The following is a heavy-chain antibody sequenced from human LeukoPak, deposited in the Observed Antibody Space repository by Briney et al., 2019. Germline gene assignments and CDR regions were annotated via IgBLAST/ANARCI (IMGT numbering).Heavy chain of an antibody. CDR3: TTYAYYYGSGTFDY. CDR2: IKSKTDGGTT. Sequence: PGGSLRLSCAASGFTFSNAWMSWVRQAPGKGLEWVGRIKSKTDGGTTDYAAPVKARFTISRGDSKNTLYLQMNSLKTEDTAVYYCTTYAYYYGSGTFDYWGQGTLVTVSS. D-gene: IGHD3-10*01. V-gene: IGHV3-15*01. J-gene: IGHJ4*02. CDR1: GFTFSNAW.